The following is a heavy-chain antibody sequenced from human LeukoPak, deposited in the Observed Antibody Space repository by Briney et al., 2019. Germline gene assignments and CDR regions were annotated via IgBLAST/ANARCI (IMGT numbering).Heavy chain of an antibody. D-gene: IGHD3-22*01. CDR1: GFTVSSNY. Sequence: GGSLRLSCAASGFTVSSNYMSWVRQAPGKGLEWVGRIKSKTDGGTTDYAAPVKGRFTISRDDSKNTLYLQMNSLKTEDTAVYYCTTDPLGYYDSSGPGGYWGQGTLVTVSS. CDR3: TTDPLGYYDSSGPGGY. J-gene: IGHJ4*02. CDR2: IKSKTDGGTT. V-gene: IGHV3-15*01.